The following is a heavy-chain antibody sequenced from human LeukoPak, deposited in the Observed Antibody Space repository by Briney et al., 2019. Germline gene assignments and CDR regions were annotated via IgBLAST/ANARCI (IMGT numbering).Heavy chain of an antibody. J-gene: IGHJ4*02. CDR1: GGSISSYY. V-gene: IGHV4-4*07. Sequence: PSETLSLTCTVSGGSISSYYWSWIRQPAGKGLEWIGLIYTSGSTNYNPSLKSRVTMSVDTSKNQFSLKLSSVTAADTAVYYCARGGGYYDSSGYPFDYWGQGTMVTVSS. D-gene: IGHD3-22*01. CDR3: ARGGGYYDSSGYPFDY. CDR2: IYTSGST.